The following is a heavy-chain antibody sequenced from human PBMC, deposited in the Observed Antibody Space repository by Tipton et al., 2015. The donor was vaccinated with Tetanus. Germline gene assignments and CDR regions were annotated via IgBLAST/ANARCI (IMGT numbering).Heavy chain of an antibody. CDR3: ARENGGYDYYYYYGMDV. D-gene: IGHD5-12*01. CDR2: ISSSSSYI. CDR1: GFTFSSYS. J-gene: IGHJ6*02. V-gene: IGHV3-21*01. Sequence: SLRLSCAASGFTFSSYSMNWVHQAPGKGLEWVSSISSSSSYIYYADSVKGRFTISRDNAKNSLYLQMNSLRAEDTAVYYCARENGGYDYYYYYGMDVWGQGTTVTVSS.